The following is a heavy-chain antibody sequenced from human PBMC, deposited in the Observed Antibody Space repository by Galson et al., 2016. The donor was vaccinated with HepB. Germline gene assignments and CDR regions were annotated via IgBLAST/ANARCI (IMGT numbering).Heavy chain of an antibody. J-gene: IGHJ6*02. CDR3: ARMKHYYYGMDF. V-gene: IGHV2-70*01. CDR2: IDWNEDK. CDR1: GFSLSTSGMC. Sequence: PALVKPTQTLTLTCTFSGFSLSTSGMCVSWIRQPPGKALEWLALIDWNEDKYYSTSLKTRLTISKDTSKNQVVLTMTNMDPVDTATYYCARMKHYYYGMDFWGQGDTVTVSS.